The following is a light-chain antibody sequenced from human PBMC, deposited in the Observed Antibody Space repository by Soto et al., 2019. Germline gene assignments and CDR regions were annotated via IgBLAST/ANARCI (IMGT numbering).Light chain of an antibody. CDR2: GAS. V-gene: IGKV2-24*01. CDR1: QSLVHSDGNTY. J-gene: IGKJ4*01. CDR3: QQYNNWPPLT. Sequence: DVVMTQTPLSSPVTLGQPASISCRSSQSLVHSDGNTYLSWLQQRPGQAPRLLIYGASTRATGTPARFSGSGSGTEFTLTISRLQSEDFAVYYCQQYNNWPPLTFGGGTKVDIK.